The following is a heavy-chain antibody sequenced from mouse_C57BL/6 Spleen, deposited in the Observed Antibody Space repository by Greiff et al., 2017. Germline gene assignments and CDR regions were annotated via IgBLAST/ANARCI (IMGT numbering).Heavy chain of an antibody. CDR1: GYTFTDYY. Sequence: EVQLQQSGPELVKPGASVKISCKASGYTFTDYYMNWVKQSHGKSLEWIGDINPNNGGTSYNQKFKGKATLTVDKSSSTAYMELRSLTSEDSAVYYCARPLSIYDGYYSYAMDYWGQGTSVTVSS. D-gene: IGHD2-3*01. CDR2: INPNNGGT. V-gene: IGHV1-26*01. CDR3: ARPLSIYDGYYSYAMDY. J-gene: IGHJ4*01.